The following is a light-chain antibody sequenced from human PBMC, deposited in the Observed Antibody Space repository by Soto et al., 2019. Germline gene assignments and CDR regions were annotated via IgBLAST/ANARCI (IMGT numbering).Light chain of an antibody. CDR3: QHYLRIPIT. J-gene: IGKJ5*01. Sequence: DIVMTQSPASLAVSLGERATINCKSSQSVLYSSNNKNYLAWYQQKPGQPPKLLIYWASTRESGVPDRFSGSGSGTDFTLTISSLQAEDVAIYYCQHYLRIPITFGQGTRLEI. CDR1: QSVLYSSNNKNY. V-gene: IGKV4-1*01. CDR2: WAS.